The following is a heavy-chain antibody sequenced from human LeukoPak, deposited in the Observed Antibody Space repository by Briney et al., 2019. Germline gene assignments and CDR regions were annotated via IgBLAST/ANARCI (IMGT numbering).Heavy chain of an antibody. V-gene: IGHV3-30*18. CDR2: ISYDGSNK. CDR3: AKALYVDIVATNPDYSGINI. D-gene: IGHD5-12*01. Sequence: GRSLRLSCAASGFTFSSYGMHWVRQAPGKGLEWVAVISYDGSNKYYADSVKGRFTISRDNSKNTLYLQMNSLRAEDTAVYYCAKALYVDIVATNPDYSGINIWGQGTLVTVSS. J-gene: IGHJ4*02. CDR1: GFTFSSYG.